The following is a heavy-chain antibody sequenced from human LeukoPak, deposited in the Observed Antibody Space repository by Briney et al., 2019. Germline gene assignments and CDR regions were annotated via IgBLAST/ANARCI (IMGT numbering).Heavy chain of an antibody. V-gene: IGHV1-69*04. J-gene: IGHJ4*02. D-gene: IGHD3-10*01. CDR2: IIPILGIA. Sequence: VASVKVSCKASGYTFTGYYMHWVRQAPGQGLEWMGRIIPILGIANYAQKFQGRVTITADKSTSTAYMELSSLRSEDTAVYYCARDPTRHYYGSGSYSSFDYWGQGTLVTVSS. CDR1: GYTFTGYY. CDR3: ARDPTRHYYGSGSYSSFDY.